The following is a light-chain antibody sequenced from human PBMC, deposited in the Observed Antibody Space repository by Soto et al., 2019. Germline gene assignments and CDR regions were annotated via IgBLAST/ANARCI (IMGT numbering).Light chain of an antibody. V-gene: IGKV3-11*02. CDR2: DVS. Sequence: EIVFTQSPATLFLSPGERAPLSCRASHGVSNSLAWYQHNPGQPPRLLIYDVSNSATGIPARLSGSGSGRNFTLIITSLEEEEFSVYFCYQRYNWPRVTFGQGTRLEI. CDR3: YQRYNWPRVT. CDR1: HGVSNS. J-gene: IGKJ5*01.